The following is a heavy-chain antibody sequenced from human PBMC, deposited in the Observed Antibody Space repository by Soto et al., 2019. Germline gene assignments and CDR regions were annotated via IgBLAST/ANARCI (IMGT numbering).Heavy chain of an antibody. D-gene: IGHD3-3*01. J-gene: IGHJ5*02. CDR3: AKDQSPYDFWTSPWFDP. CDR2: ISGSGGST. CDR1: GFTFSSYA. Sequence: GGSLRLSCAASGFTFSSYAMSWVRQAPGKGLEWVSAISGSGGSTYYADSVKGRFTISRDNSKNTLYLQMNSLRAEDTAVYYCAKDQSPYDFWTSPWFDPWGQGTLVTVSS. V-gene: IGHV3-23*01.